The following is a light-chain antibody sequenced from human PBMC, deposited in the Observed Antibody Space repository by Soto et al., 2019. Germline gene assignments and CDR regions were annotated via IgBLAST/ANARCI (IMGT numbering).Light chain of an antibody. J-gene: IGKJ1*01. V-gene: IGKV3-20*01. Sequence: EIVLTQSPGTLSLSPGERATLSCRASQSVSSSYLVWHQQKPGQAPTLLIYGASTRATGIPDRFSGSGSGTDFTLTISRLEPEDFAVYYCQQYGNSPWTFGQGTKVEI. CDR1: QSVSSSY. CDR2: GAS. CDR3: QQYGNSPWT.